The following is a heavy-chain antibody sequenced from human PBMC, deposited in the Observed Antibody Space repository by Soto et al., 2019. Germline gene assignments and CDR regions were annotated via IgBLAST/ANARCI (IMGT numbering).Heavy chain of an antibody. J-gene: IGHJ4*02. D-gene: IGHD3-16*01. CDR1: GFSVSSNY. CDR3: ARDDGASPYDY. V-gene: IGHV3-66*01. Sequence: EVQVVESGGGLVQPGGSLRLSCAASGFSVSSNYMSWVRQAPGKGLEWISVIFSGGGTYYADSVRDRFTISRDNSKNTLYLQMNNLRADDTAGYYCARDDGASPYDYWGQGTLVTVSS. CDR2: IFSGGGT.